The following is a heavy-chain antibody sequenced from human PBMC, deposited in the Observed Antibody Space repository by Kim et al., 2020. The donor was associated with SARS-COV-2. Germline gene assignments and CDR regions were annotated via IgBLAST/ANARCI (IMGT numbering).Heavy chain of an antibody. V-gene: IGHV3-23*01. CDR2: VSLSGSAT. CDR3: AKGGASRQWLDDY. CDR1: GFTFSSYA. D-gene: IGHD6-19*01. J-gene: IGHJ4*02. Sequence: GGSLRLSCAASGFTFSSYAMSWVRQAPGQGPEWVSAVSLSGSATYYADSVKGRFTISRDNSNSLLHLQMNSLTVEDTAVYYCAKGGASRQWLDDYCGLGTLVTVSS.